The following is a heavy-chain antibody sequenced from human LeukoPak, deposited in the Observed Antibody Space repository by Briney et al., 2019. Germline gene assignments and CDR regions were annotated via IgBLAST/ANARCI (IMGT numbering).Heavy chain of an antibody. D-gene: IGHD2-2*01. V-gene: IGHV3-11*01. CDR1: GFTFSDYY. J-gene: IGHJ4*02. Sequence: PEGSLRLSCAASGFTFSDYYMSWIRQAPGKGLEWVSYISSSGSTIYYADSVKGRFTISRDNAKNSLYLQMNSLRAGDTAVYYCASTGGGYCSSTSCHAPYDYWGQGTLVTVSS. CDR2: ISSSGSTI. CDR3: ASTGGGYCSSTSCHAPYDY.